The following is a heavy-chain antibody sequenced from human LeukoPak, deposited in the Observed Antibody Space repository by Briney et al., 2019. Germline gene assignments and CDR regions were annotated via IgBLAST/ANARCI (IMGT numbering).Heavy chain of an antibody. Sequence: ASVKVSCKASGYTFTSYGISWVRQAPGQGLEWMGWISAYNGYTNYAQKLQGRVTITTDTSTSTAYMELRSLRSDDTAVYYCARAGWYELPRYAFDIWGQGTMSPSLQ. V-gene: IGHV1-18*01. D-gene: IGHD6-19*01. CDR1: GYTFTSYG. J-gene: IGHJ3*02. CDR3: ARAGWYELPRYAFDI. CDR2: ISAYNGYT.